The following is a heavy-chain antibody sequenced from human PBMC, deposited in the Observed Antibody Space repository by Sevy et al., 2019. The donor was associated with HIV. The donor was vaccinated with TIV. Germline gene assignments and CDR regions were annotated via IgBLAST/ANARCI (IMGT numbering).Heavy chain of an antibody. Sequence: GGSLRLSCAASGFIFSSYSINWVRQAPGKGLEWVSSISSSSKYIYYAHSVKGRFTISRDNAKNSLFLQMNSLRAEDTAVYYSARDPAIAAAVTFDYWGQGTLVTVSS. CDR3: ARDPAIAAAVTFDY. D-gene: IGHD6-13*01. J-gene: IGHJ4*02. CDR2: ISSSSKYI. CDR1: GFIFSSYS. V-gene: IGHV3-21*01.